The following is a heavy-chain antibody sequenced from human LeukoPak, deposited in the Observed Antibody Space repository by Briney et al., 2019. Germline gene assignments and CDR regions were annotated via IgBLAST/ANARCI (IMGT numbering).Heavy chain of an antibody. V-gene: IGHV4-59*01. CDR1: GGSISSYY. CDR2: IYYSGST. Sequence: PSETLSLTCTVSGGSISSYYWSWIRQPPGKGLEWIGYIYYSGSTNYNPSLRSRVTISVDTSKNQFSLKLSSVTAADTAVYYCAILGYSGYDFYFDYWGQGTLVTVSS. D-gene: IGHD5-12*01. J-gene: IGHJ4*02. CDR3: AILGYSGYDFYFDY.